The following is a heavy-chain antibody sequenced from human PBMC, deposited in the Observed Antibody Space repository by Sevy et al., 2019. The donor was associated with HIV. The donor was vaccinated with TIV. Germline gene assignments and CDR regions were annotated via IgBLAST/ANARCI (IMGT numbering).Heavy chain of an antibody. Sequence: ASVKVSCKASGYTFSDYYIHWVRQAPGQGLEWMAWINPNDGVTHYAQRFQGGVTLTRDTSVSTVYMELRGLRYDDTAIYYCARLTTRPTSDLYGMDVWGHGTPVTLSS. D-gene: IGHD4-17*01. CDR3: ARLTTRPTSDLYGMDV. CDR2: INPNDGVT. CDR1: GYTFSDYY. J-gene: IGHJ6*02. V-gene: IGHV1-2*02.